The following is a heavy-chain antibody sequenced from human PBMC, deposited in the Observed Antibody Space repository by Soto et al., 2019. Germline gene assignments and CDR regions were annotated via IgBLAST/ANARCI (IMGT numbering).Heavy chain of an antibody. J-gene: IGHJ4*02. CDR3: ARGHSDDFWRGYYCKY. CDR2: TDYRSKWYN. D-gene: IGHD3-3*01. Sequence: SQNLSLTCAISGDSFSSNSAAWNWIRQSPSRGLEWLGRTDYRSKWYNDYAVSVKSRITINPDTSKNQFSLQLNSVTPEDTAVYYCARGHSDDFWRGYYCKYWGQGTLVTPSS. CDR1: GDSFSSNSAA. V-gene: IGHV6-1*01.